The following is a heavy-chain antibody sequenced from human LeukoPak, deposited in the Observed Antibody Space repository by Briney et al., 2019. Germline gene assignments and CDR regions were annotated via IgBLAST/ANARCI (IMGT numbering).Heavy chain of an antibody. D-gene: IGHD2-2*01. J-gene: IGHJ6*02. CDR3: AREYCSSTSCYEDYYYYGMDV. CDR2: ISYDGSNK. V-gene: IGHV3-30-3*01. CDR1: GFTFSSYA. Sequence: GGSLRLSCAASGFTFSSYAMHWVRQAPGKGLEWVAVISYDGSNKYYADSVKGRFTISRDNSKNTLYLQMNSLRAEDTAVYYCAREYCSSTSCYEDYYYYGMDVWGQGTTVTVSS.